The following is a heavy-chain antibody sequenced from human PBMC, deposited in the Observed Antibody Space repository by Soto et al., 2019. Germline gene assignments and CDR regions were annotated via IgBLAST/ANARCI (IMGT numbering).Heavy chain of an antibody. J-gene: IGHJ5*02. CDR2: TYYRSKWYN. D-gene: IGHD2-15*01. Sequence: PSQTLSLTCAISGDSVSSNSAAWNWIRQSPSRGLEWLGRTYYRSKWYNDYAVSVKSRITINPDTSKNQFSLQLNSVTPEDTAVYYCARGDCRGGSCFSWILNWFDPWGQGTLVTVSS. CDR3: ARGDCRGGSCFSWILNWFDP. CDR1: GDSVSSNSAA. V-gene: IGHV6-1*01.